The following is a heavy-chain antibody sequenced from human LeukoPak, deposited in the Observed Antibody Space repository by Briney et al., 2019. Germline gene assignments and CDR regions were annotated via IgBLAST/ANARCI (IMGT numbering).Heavy chain of an antibody. D-gene: IGHD3-10*01. CDR3: ARDSDPNYYYYYMDV. Sequence: GASVRVSCKASGYTFTGYYMHWVRQAPGQGLEWMGWINPNSGGTNYAQKFQGRVTMTRDTSISTAYMELSRLRSDDTAVYYCARDSDPNYYYYYMDVWGKGTTVTVSS. V-gene: IGHV1-2*02. CDR1: GYTFTGYY. J-gene: IGHJ6*03. CDR2: INPNSGGT.